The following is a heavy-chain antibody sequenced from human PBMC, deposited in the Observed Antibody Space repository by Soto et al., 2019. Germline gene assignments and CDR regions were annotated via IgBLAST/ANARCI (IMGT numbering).Heavy chain of an antibody. D-gene: IGHD1-20*01. CDR2: IYYSGST. V-gene: IGHV4-59*01. CDR1: GGSISSYY. J-gene: IGHJ3*02. Sequence: PSETLSLTCTVSGGSISSYYWSWIRQPPGKGLEWIGYIYYSGSTNYNPSLKSRVTISVDTSKNQFSLKLSSVTAADTAVYYCAREPFINWKGNALDIWGQGTMVTVSS. CDR3: AREPFINWKGNALDI.